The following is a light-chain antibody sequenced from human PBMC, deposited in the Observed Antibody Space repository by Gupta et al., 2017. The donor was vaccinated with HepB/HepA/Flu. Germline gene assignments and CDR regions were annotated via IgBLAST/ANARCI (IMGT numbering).Light chain of an antibody. CDR2: KDS. V-gene: IGLV3-25*03. J-gene: IGLJ3*02. CDR3: QSADSSGKRRV. CDR1: ALPKQY. Sequence: SYELTQPPSVSVSPGQTARITCPGDALPKQYAYWYQQKPGQAPVPVIYKDSERPSGIPERFPGSSSGSTVTSTTRGVQAEDEADDYWQSADSSGKRRVFGGGTKVTGL.